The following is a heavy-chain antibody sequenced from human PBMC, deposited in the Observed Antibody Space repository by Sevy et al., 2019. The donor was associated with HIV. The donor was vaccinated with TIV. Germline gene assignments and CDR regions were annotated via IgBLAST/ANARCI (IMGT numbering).Heavy chain of an antibody. D-gene: IGHD3-3*01. CDR1: GFNFSSHK. V-gene: IGHV3-48*03. CDR3: AKEGAFWSGYYVDY. J-gene: IGHJ4*02. CDR2: ISDGGAVI. Sequence: GGSLRLSCAASGFNFSSHKMNWIRQAPGKGLEWVAYISDGGAVIHYADSVKGRFTISRDNSKNSLYLQMNSLRADDPAVYYCAKEGAFWSGYYVDYWGQGTLVTVSS.